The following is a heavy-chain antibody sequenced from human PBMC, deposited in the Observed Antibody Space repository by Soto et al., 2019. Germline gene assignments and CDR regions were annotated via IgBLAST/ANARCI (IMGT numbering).Heavy chain of an antibody. D-gene: IGHD6-13*01. CDR1: GFSFGKYS. Sequence: GGSLRLPVAASGFSFGKYSLNGGAQAPGKGLEWVSSINDRSNYIYYADSVKGRFTISRDNAINSLYLQINSLRAEDTAVYYCARDYSSIWYFDGVAFDIWGQGTMVTVSS. CDR3: ARDYSSIWYFDGVAFDI. J-gene: IGHJ3*02. V-gene: IGHV3-21*04. CDR2: INDRSNYI.